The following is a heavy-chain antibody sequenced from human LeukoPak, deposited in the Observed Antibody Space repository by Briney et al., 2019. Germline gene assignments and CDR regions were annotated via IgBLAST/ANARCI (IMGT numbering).Heavy chain of an antibody. J-gene: IGHJ4*02. CDR2: IYYSGST. Sequence: SETLSLTCTVSGGSISNNYWSWFRQPPGKGLEWIRYIYYSGSTNYNPSLKSRVTISVDTSKNQFSLKLSSVTAADTAVYYCASALLLDYYDSSGYFPFDYWGQGTLVTVSS. V-gene: IGHV4-59*08. D-gene: IGHD3-22*01. CDR1: GGSISNNY. CDR3: ASALLLDYYDSSGYFPFDY.